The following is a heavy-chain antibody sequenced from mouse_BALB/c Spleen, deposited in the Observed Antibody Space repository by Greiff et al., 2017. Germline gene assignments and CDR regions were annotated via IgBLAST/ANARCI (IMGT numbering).Heavy chain of an antibody. CDR1: GFTFNTNA. V-gene: IGHV10S3*01. J-gene: IGHJ4*01. CDR2: IRSKSNNYAT. Sequence: EVQLVETGGGLVQPKGSLKLSCAASGFTFNTNAMNWVRQAPGKGLEWVARIRSKSNNYATYYADSVKDRFTISRDDSQSMLYLQMNNLKTEDTAMYYCVRGGAMDYWGQGTSVTVSS. CDR3: VRGGAMDY.